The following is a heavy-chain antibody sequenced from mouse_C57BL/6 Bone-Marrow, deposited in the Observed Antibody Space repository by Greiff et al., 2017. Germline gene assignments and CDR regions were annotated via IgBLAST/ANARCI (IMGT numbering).Heavy chain of an antibody. D-gene: IGHD2-2*01. CDR1: GYTFTSYW. Sequence: QVQLQQPGAELVKPGASVKMSCKASGYTFTSYWITWVKQRPGQGLEWIGDIYPGSGSTNYNEKFKSKATLTVDTSSSTAYMQLSSLTSEDSAVYYCARSAYGYEGFAYWGQGTLVTVSA. CDR2: IYPGSGST. J-gene: IGHJ3*01. V-gene: IGHV1-55*01. CDR3: ARSAYGYEGFAY.